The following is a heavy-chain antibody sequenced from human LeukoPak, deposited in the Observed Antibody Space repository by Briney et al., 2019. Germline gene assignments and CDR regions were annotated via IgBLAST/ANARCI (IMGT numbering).Heavy chain of an antibody. CDR1: GGTFSSYA. CDR3: ARDRRVAGFDY. J-gene: IGHJ4*02. CDR2: IIPILGIA. Sequence: ASVKVSCKASGGTFSSYAVSWVRQAPGQGLEWMGRIIPILGIANYAQKFQGRVTITADKSTSTAYMELSSLRSEDTAVYYCARDRRVAGFDYWGQGTLVTVSS. V-gene: IGHV1-69*04. D-gene: IGHD6-19*01.